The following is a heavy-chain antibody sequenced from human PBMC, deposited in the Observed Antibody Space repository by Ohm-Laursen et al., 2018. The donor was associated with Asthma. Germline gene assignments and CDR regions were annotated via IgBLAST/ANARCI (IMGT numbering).Heavy chain of an antibody. V-gene: IGHV1-24*01. D-gene: IGHD3-22*01. CDR3: ARDSRLLDYYYGMDV. CDR2: FDPEDGET. Sequence: GASVKVSCKVSGYSLTELSMHWVRQAPGKGLEWMGGFDPEDGETIFAQKFKGRVTMTEDTSTDTAYMELSSLRSEDTAVYYCARDSRLLDYYYGMDVWGQGTTVTVSS. CDR1: GYSLTELS. J-gene: IGHJ6*02.